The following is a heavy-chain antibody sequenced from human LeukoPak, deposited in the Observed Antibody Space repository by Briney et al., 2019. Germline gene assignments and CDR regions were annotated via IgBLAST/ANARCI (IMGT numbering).Heavy chain of an antibody. CDR3: AKDGGRYRFDF. J-gene: IGHJ4*02. CDR2: IRNDETEI. Sequence: GSLRLSCTAPGFPFNAYNIHWIRQSPGRGLEWVSFIRNDETEIHYADFAKGRFTISRDRSKNSVYLQMNSLRPDDTALYYCAKDGGRYRFDFWGQGTMVTVSS. D-gene: IGHD3-16*02. V-gene: IGHV3-30*02. CDR1: GFPFNAYN.